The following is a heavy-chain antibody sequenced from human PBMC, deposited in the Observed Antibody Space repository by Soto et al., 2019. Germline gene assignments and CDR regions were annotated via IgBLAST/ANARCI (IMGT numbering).Heavy chain of an antibody. D-gene: IGHD3-3*01. J-gene: IGHJ5*02. Sequence: EMQLVESGGGLVRPGGSLRLSCAASGFTFSGSWMAWVRQAPGKGLEWVANIKQDEGEKYYADSVKGRFTISRDNAKNSLYLQRSGLRDEDTATYYCAKGGGYDYWTGLDPWGQGTLVTVSS. CDR3: AKGGGYDYWTGLDP. CDR1: GFTFSGSW. CDR2: IKQDEGEK. V-gene: IGHV3-7*01.